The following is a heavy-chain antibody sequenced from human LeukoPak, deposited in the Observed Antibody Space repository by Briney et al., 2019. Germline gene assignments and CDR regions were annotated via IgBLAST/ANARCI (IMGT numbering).Heavy chain of an antibody. V-gene: IGHV3-30*03. D-gene: IGHD3-10*01. Sequence: GGSLRLSCAASGFTFSRYGMHWVRQAPGQGLEWVAVISYDGSNKYYADSVKGRFTISRDNSKNTLYLQVNSLRAEDTAVYYCARERITMVRGVTPFQHWGQGTLVTVSS. CDR3: ARERITMVRGVTPFQH. CDR2: ISYDGSNK. CDR1: GFTFSRYG. J-gene: IGHJ1*01.